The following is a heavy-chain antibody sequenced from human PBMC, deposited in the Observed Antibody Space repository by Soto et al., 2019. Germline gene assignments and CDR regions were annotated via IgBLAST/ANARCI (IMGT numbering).Heavy chain of an antibody. J-gene: IGHJ4*02. CDR2: ISGSGDST. CDR1: GFTFSSYS. D-gene: IGHD1-26*01. V-gene: IGHV3-23*01. Sequence: PGGSLRLSCAASGFTFSSYSVRWVRQAPGKGLEWVSAISGSGDSTYYADSVKGRFTISRDNSKNTLYLQMNSLRAEDTAVYYCARRGSGSYYDYWGQGTLVTVSS. CDR3: ARRGSGSYYDY.